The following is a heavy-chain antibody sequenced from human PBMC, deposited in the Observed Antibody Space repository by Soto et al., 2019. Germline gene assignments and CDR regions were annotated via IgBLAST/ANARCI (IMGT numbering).Heavy chain of an antibody. CDR2: ISASGDST. CDR1: GFGFTTYA. V-gene: IGHV3-23*01. J-gene: IGHJ4*02. Sequence: GGSLRLSCAASGFGFTTYAMSWVRQAPGKGLEWVSGISASGDSTYYPDSVKGRFTISRDNSKNTVYLQMNSLGVDDTAVYFCANVFWGVPGPMDPFDYWGQGTLVTVSS. D-gene: IGHD6-19*01. CDR3: ANVFWGVPGPMDPFDY.